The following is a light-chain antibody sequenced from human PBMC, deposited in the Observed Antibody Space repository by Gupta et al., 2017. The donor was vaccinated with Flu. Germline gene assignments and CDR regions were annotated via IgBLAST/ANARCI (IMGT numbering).Light chain of an antibody. CDR2: NND. CDR1: GANSVNHD. J-gene: IGLJ2*01. V-gene: IGLV1-51*01. CDR3: ETRDSNMGDGV. Sequence: VTITCSRGGANSVNHDASWYQQRPGTATKLIIYNNDSRSSGIPAPVSCSNSGASATLDITRLKAGDEADDYCETRDSNMGDGVFGGGTKLTVL.